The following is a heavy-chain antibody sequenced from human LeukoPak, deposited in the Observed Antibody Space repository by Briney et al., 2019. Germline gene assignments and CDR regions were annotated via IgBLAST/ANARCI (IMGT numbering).Heavy chain of an antibody. CDR2: ISYDGSNK. Sequence: PGRSLRLSCAASGFTFSSYAMHWVRQAPGKGLEWVAVISYDGSNKYYADSVKGRFTISRDNSKNTLYLQMNSLRAEDTAVYYCARDLGAGTGGRWFDPWGQGTLVTVSS. D-gene: IGHD6-19*01. CDR3: ARDLGAGTGGRWFDP. J-gene: IGHJ5*02. V-gene: IGHV3-30*04. CDR1: GFTFSSYA.